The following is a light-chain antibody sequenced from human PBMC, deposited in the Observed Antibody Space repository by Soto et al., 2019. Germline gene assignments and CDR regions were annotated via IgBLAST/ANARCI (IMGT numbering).Light chain of an antibody. CDR1: QRVXSW. CDR2: RAS. CDR3: QQYKSDSWT. V-gene: IGKV1-5*03. Sequence: IRLTQSPASLSLSVGERLTISCRASQRVXSWLGWYQQKPGKAPKVLXDRASSLERGGPSRFSGSGSGTEFTLTISSLHPEDCVNYYCQQYKSDSWTFGQGTKVDIK. J-gene: IGKJ1*01.